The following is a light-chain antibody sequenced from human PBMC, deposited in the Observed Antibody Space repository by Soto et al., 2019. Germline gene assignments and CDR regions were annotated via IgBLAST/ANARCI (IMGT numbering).Light chain of an antibody. V-gene: IGKV1-39*01. CDR3: QQSYSTSVT. CDR2: AAS. CDR1: QSIGGY. Sequence: DIQMTQSPSSLSASVGDRVTITCRASQSIGGYLNWYQQKPGQAPKLLIYAASTLQTEVPSRFSGSGSGTVFTLTISSLQPEDFGAYYCQQSYSTSVTFGQGTRLEIK. J-gene: IGKJ5*01.